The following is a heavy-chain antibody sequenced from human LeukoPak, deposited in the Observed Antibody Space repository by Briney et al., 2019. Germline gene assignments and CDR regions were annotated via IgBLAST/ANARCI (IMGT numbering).Heavy chain of an antibody. CDR2: IYPDDSRT. D-gene: IGHD4-17*01. CDR3: ARPSYGASDY. V-gene: IGHV5-51*01. CDR1: GYRFTKSW. Sequence: GESLRISCKGSGYRFTKSWIGWVRQMPGKGLEWLGIIYPDDSRTRYSPSFQGQVTISVDKSITTAYLQWTSLKASDTAMYYCARPSYGASDYWGQGTLVTVSS. J-gene: IGHJ4*02.